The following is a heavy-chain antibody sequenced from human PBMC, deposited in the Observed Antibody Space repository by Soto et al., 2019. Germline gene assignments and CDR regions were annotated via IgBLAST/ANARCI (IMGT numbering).Heavy chain of an antibody. J-gene: IGHJ6*02. CDR3: TRGTDLLYCTGDSCPGIDV. D-gene: IGHD2-8*02. V-gene: IGHV3-7*03. Sequence: ELQLVESGGALVQPGGSLGLSCVGSGFSIRYYWMSWVRQVPGEGLEWLANIGQDGSQTYYLDSVRGRFTISRDNARNSLYLQMNSLRVEDTAVYYCTRGTDLLYCTGDSCPGIDVWGQGTTVTISS. CDR1: GFSIRYYW. CDR2: IGQDGSQT.